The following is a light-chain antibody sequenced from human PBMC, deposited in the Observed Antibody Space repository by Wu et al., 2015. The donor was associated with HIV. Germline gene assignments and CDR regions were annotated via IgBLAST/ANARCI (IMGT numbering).Light chain of an antibody. CDR1: QSVSSH. J-gene: IGKJ2*02. CDR2: DTS. Sequence: ESVLTQSPDTLSLSPGEGATLSCRASQSVSSHLAWYQQRSGQAPRLVIHDTSSRATDIPDRFSGSGSGTDFTLTISRLEPEDFAVYYCQHSGDSPCTFGQGTKLE. CDR3: QHSGDSPCT. V-gene: IGKV3-20*01.